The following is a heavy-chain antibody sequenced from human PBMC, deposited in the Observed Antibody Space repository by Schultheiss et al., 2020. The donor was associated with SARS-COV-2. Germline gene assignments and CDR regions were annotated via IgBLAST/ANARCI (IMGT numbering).Heavy chain of an antibody. D-gene: IGHD2-8*01. CDR3: ATDLGYCLNGDCY. CDR1: GFTFSDYY. V-gene: IGHV3-11*06. CDR2: ISSKNTYT. Sequence: GESLKISCAASGFTFSDYYMSWIRQAPGKGLEWVSYISSKNTYTNYADFLKGRFTISRDNARDSLYLQMNSLRADDTAVYYCATDLGYCLNGDCYWGQGTLVTVSS. J-gene: IGHJ4*02.